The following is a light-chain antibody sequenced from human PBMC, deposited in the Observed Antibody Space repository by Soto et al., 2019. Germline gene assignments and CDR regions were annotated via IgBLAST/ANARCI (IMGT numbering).Light chain of an antibody. V-gene: IGKV3D-20*02. Sequence: ETVLTQSPGTLSLSPGERATLSCRASQSVSSNLLAWYQEKPGQAPRLLIFGASRRATGIPDRFSGSGSGTDFTLTITRLEPEDFAVYYCHHRSNWLTFGGGTKVEIK. CDR2: GAS. J-gene: IGKJ4*01. CDR1: QSVSSNL. CDR3: HHRSNWLT.